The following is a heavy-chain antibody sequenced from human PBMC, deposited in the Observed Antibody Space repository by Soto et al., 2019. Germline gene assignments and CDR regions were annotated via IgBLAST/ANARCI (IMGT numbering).Heavy chain of an antibody. V-gene: IGHV1-2*02. D-gene: IGHD3-22*01. CDR2: INPNSGGT. CDR1: GYTFTGYY. J-gene: IGHJ4*02. Sequence: ASVKVSCKASGYTFTGYYMHWVRQAPGQGLEWMGWINPNSGGTNYAQKFQGRVTMTRDTSISTAYMELSRLRSDDTAVYYCARSSTRPYYYDSSGYCLAYWDQGTLVTVSS. CDR3: ARSSTRPYYYDSSGYCLAY.